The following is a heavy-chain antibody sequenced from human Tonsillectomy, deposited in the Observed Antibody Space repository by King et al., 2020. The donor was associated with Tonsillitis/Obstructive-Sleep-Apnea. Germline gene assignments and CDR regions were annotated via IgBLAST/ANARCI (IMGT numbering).Heavy chain of an antibody. CDR2: ISGRGGRT. V-gene: IGHV3-23*04. CDR1: GFTFSSYA. Sequence: VQLVESGGGLVQPGGSLRLSWAASGFTFSSYAMSWVRQAPGKGLEWVSAISGRGGRTYYADSVKGRFTISRDNSKSTLYLQMNSLRAEDTAVYYCAKDFGEEWEVFDIWGQGTMVTVSS. D-gene: IGHD1-26*01. CDR3: AKDFGEEWEVFDI. J-gene: IGHJ3*02.